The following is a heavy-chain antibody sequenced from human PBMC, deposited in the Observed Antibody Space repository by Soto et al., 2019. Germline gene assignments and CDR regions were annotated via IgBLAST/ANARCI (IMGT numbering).Heavy chain of an antibody. Sequence: SETLSLTCTVSGAPSTRGDYYWNWIRQPPGKGLEWIGYIYYNGNTYYNPSLKSRVSISIDTSKNQFSLKLTSVTAADTALYYCAKERGTSPLDPWGQGTLVTSPQ. J-gene: IGHJ5*02. CDR1: GAPSTRGDYY. D-gene: IGHD2-2*01. CDR3: AKERGTSPLDP. V-gene: IGHV4-30-4*01. CDR2: IYYNGNT.